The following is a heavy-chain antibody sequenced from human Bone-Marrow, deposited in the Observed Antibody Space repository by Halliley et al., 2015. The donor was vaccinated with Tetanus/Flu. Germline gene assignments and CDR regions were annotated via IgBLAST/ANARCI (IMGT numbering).Heavy chain of an antibody. CDR3: ARGAVRFLEWLSTSNWFDP. D-gene: IGHD3-3*01. J-gene: IGHJ5*02. V-gene: IGHV3-30-3*01. CDR2: DGSKK. Sequence: DGSKKDNADSVRGRFTISRDNSENTLYLQMNSLRDEDTAVYYCARGAVRFLEWLSTSNWFDPWGQGTLVPVSS.